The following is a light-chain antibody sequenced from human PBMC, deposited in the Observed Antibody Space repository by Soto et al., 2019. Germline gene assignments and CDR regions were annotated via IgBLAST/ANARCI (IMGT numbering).Light chain of an antibody. J-gene: IGLJ1*01. CDR1: SSNIGAGYD. CDR3: QSYDSSLSGYV. V-gene: IGLV1-40*01. Sequence: QPVLTQPPSVSGAPGQRVTISCTGSSSNIGAGYDVHWYQQLPGTAPTLLISANNNRPSGVPDRLSGSKSGTSASLAITGLRAEDEADYFCQSYDSSLSGYVFGTGTKLTVL. CDR2: ANN.